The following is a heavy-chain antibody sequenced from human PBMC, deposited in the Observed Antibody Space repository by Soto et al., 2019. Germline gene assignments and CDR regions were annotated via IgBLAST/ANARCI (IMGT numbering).Heavy chain of an antibody. CDR3: ARYRREAVAGYTLDN. CDR1: GGSISSNY. CDR2: VYNSGST. J-gene: IGHJ4*02. D-gene: IGHD6-13*01. V-gene: IGHV4-59*01. Sequence: SETLSLTCTVSGGSISSNYWTWIRQPPGKGLEWIGYVYNSGSTNYNPSLKSRVTISEDTSKSQFSLKANSMTAADTAVYYCARYRREAVAGYTLDNWGQGILVTVYS.